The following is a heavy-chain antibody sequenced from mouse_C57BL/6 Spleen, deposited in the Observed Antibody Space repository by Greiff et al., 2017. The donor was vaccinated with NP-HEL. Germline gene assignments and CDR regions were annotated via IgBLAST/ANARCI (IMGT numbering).Heavy chain of an antibody. CDR2: INPSSGYT. D-gene: IGHD2-5*01. CDR3: ARHYRNYLAWFAY. J-gene: IGHJ3*01. Sequence: VKLMESGAELAKPGASVKLSCKASGYTFTSYWMHWVKQRPGQGLEWIGYINPSSGYTKYNQKFKDKATLTADKSSSTAYMQLSSLTYEDSAVYDCARHYRNYLAWFAYWGQGTLVTVSA. V-gene: IGHV1-7*01. CDR1: GYTFTSYW.